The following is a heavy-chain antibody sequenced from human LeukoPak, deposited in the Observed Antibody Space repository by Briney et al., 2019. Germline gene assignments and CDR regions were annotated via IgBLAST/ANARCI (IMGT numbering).Heavy chain of an antibody. CDR2: ISAYNGNT. CDR3: ALYYYDSSGNLNWFDP. D-gene: IGHD3-22*01. CDR1: GYTFTSYG. J-gene: IGHJ5*02. Sequence: ASVKVSCKASGYTFTSYGISWVRQAPGQGLEWMGWISAYNGNTNYAQKLQGRVTMATDTSTSTAYMELRSLRSDVTAVYYCALYYYDSSGNLNWFDPWGQGTLVTVSS. V-gene: IGHV1-18*01.